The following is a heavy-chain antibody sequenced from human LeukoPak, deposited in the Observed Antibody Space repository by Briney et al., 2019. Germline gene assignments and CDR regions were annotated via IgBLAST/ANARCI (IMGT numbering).Heavy chain of an antibody. CDR1: GFTVSSNY. CDR3: ARVTREYYGSGSYWWFDP. Sequence: GGSLRLSCAASGFTVSSNYMSWVRQAPGKGLEWVSVIYSGGSTYYADSVKGRFTISRDNSKNTLYLQMNSLRAEDTAVYYCARVTREYYGSGSYWWFDPWGQGTLVTVSS. CDR2: IYSGGST. V-gene: IGHV3-53*01. J-gene: IGHJ5*02. D-gene: IGHD3-10*01.